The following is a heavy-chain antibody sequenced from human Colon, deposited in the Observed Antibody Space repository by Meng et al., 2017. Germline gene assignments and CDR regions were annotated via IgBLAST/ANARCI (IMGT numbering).Heavy chain of an antibody. CDR3: VRRGSGYYYGSAFDI. Sequence: SETLSLTCTVSGRSINSASDYWRWIRQSAGKGLEWIGRVYTNGITDYHPSLQSRVKMSVDASRTQFFLNPSSVTAADTAVYYCVRRGSGYYYGSAFDIWGPGTKVTVSS. CDR1: GRSINSASDY. V-gene: IGHV4-61*02. J-gene: IGHJ3*02. D-gene: IGHD3-22*01. CDR2: VYTNGIT.